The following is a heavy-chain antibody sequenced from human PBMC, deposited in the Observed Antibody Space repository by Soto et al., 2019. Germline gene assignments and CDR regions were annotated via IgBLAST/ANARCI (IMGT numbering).Heavy chain of an antibody. CDR1: GGSFSGYY. CDR3: ARVGGSGSYYNNYVQRPNWFDP. CDR2: INHSGST. J-gene: IGHJ5*02. Sequence: QVQLQQWGAGLVKPSETLSLTCAVYGGSFSGYYWSWIRQPPGKGLEWIGEINHSGSTNYNPSLKSRVTISVDTSKNQFSLKLSSVTAADTAVYYCARVGGSGSYYNNYVQRPNWFDPWGQGTLVTVSS. D-gene: IGHD3-10*01. V-gene: IGHV4-34*01.